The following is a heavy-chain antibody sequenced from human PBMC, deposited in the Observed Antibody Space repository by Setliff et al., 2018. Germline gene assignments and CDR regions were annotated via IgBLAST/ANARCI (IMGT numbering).Heavy chain of an antibody. V-gene: IGHV4-39*01. CDR3: ATTGTYRYFDY. D-gene: IGHD1-1*01. J-gene: IGHJ4*02. Sequence: PSETLSLTCTVSGDSISSSRYYWAWIRQPPGKGLEWIGNIYYSGTTYSNPSLKSRITMSVDTSKNQFSLRLNSVTASDKAGYYGATTGTYRYFDYWGQGTLVTVSS. CDR1: GDSISSSRYY. CDR2: IYYSGTT.